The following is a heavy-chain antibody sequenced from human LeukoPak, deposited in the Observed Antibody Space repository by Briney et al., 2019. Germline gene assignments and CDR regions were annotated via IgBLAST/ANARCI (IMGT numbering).Heavy chain of an antibody. CDR2: IYPGDSDT. J-gene: IGHJ4*02. CDR1: GYTFSSYW. V-gene: IGHV5-51*01. D-gene: IGHD6-19*01. CDR3: ASGGYMVRHFDY. Sequence: GESLKISCKGSGYTFSSYWIGWVRQMPGKGLEWMGIIYPGDSDTRYSPSLQGQVTISVDTSIGTAYLQWSSLKASDTAMYYCASGGYMVRHFDYWGQGTLVTVPS.